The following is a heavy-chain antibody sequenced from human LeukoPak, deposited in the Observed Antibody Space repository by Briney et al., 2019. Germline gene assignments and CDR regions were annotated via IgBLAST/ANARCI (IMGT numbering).Heavy chain of an antibody. Sequence: PGGSLRLSCAASGFTFSDHYMDWVRQAPGKGLEWVGRTRNKANSYTTEYAASVKGGFTISRDDSKNSLYLQMNSLKTEDTAVYYCAREVNWFDPWGQGTLVTVSS. CDR2: TRNKANSYTT. CDR3: AREVNWFDP. CDR1: GFTFSDHY. V-gene: IGHV3-72*01. J-gene: IGHJ5*02.